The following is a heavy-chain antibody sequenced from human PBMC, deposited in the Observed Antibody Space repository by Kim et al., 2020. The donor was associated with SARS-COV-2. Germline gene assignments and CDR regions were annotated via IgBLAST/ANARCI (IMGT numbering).Heavy chain of an antibody. CDR3: ARDGNYYANNVDY. V-gene: IGHV4-39*07. J-gene: IGHJ4*02. D-gene: IGHD3-10*01. CDR1: GGSISSSSYY. Sequence: SETLSLTCTVSGGSISSSSYYWGWIRQPPGKGLEWIGSIYYSGSTYYNPSLKSRVTISVDTSKNQFSLKLSSVTAADTAVYYCARDGNYYANNVDYWGQGTLVTVSS. CDR2: IYYSGST.